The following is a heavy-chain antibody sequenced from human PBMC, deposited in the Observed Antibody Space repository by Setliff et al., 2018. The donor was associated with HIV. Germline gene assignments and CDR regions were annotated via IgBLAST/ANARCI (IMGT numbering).Heavy chain of an antibody. CDR2: ISSSSTI. V-gene: IGHV3-48*01. Sequence: GGSLRLSCAASGFTFSSYSMNWVRQAPGKGLEWVSYISSSSTIYYADSVKGRFTISGDNAKNSLYLQMNSLRAEDTAVYYCARSRAAGFDYWGQGTLVTVSS. J-gene: IGHJ4*02. CDR1: GFTFSSYS. D-gene: IGHD6-13*01. CDR3: ARSRAAGFDY.